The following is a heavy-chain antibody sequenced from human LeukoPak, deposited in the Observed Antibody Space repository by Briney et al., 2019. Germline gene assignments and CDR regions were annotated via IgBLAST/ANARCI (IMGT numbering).Heavy chain of an antibody. D-gene: IGHD2-21*02. CDR3: ARDAYGDSAFEY. J-gene: IGHJ4*02. CDR2: IRSSGTM. V-gene: IGHV3-69-1*01. Sequence: GGSLRLSCVASGFTFTDYSMNWVRQAPGRGPEWLSFIRSSGTMFYADSVKGRFTVSRDNAKNSLYLQMNSLRVEDTAVYYCARDAYGDSAFEYWGQGTLVTVSS. CDR1: GFTFTDYS.